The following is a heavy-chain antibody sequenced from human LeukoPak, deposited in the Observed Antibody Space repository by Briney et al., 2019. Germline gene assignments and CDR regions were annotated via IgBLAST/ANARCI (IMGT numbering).Heavy chain of an antibody. CDR2: IHPSGGST. D-gene: IGHD3-16*01. Sequence: ASVRVSCKASGYTFTSYHMHWVRQAPGQGLEWMGIIHPSGGSTTYAQKFQGRVTMTRDTSTSTFYMDLSSLRSDDTAVYYCVRDPIGGPLAYWGQGTLVTVSS. CDR3: VRDPIGGPLAY. J-gene: IGHJ4*02. V-gene: IGHV1-46*01. CDR1: GYTFTSYH.